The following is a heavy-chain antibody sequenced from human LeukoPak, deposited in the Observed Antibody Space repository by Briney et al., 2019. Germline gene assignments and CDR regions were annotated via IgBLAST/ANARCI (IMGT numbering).Heavy chain of an antibody. V-gene: IGHV1-24*01. J-gene: IGHJ6*02. CDR3: ATGIPGGGYDLSYYYYGMDV. CDR1: GYTLTELS. D-gene: IGHD5-12*01. Sequence: ASVKVSCKVSGYTLTELSMHWVRPAPGKGLEWMGGFDPEDGETIYAQKFQGRVTMTEDTSTDTAYMELSSLRSEDTAVYYCATGIPGGGYDLSYYYYGMDVWGQGTTVTVSS. CDR2: FDPEDGET.